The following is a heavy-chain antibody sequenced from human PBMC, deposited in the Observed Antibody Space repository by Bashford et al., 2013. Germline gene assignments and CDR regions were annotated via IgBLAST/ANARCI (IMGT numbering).Heavy chain of an antibody. Sequence: SSETLSLTCAVYGGSFSGYYWSWIRQPPGKGLEWIGEINHSGSTNYNPSLKSRVTISVDTSKNQFSLKLSSVTAADTAVYYCARGIFGVVINNPYYYYYYYMDVWGKGTTVTVSS. V-gene: IGHV4-34*01. J-gene: IGHJ6*03. D-gene: IGHD3-3*01. CDR3: ARGIFGVVINNPYYYYYYYMDV. CDR2: INHSGST. CDR1: GGSFSGYY.